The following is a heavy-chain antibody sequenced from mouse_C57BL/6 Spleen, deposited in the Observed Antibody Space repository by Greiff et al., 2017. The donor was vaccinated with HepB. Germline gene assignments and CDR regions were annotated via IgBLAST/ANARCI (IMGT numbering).Heavy chain of an antibody. J-gene: IGHJ2*01. V-gene: IGHV1-55*01. D-gene: IGHD1-1*01. CDR2: IYPGSGST. CDR1: GYTFTSYW. CDR3: ARNYYGRTGYFDY. Sequence: QVQLKQPGAELVKPGASVKMSCKASGYTFTSYWITWVKQRPGQGLEWIGDIYPGSGSTNYNEKFKSKATLTVDTSSSTAYMQLSSLTSEDSAVYYCARNYYGRTGYFDYWGQGTTLTVSS.